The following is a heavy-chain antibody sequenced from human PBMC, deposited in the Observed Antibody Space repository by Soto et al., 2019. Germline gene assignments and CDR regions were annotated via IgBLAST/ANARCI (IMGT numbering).Heavy chain of an antibody. V-gene: IGHV2-5*02. Sequence: QITLKESGPTLVRPTQTLTLTCTFSGFSLSTSGVGVGWIRQPPGKALEWLALIYWDDDKRYSPSLKSRLTITKDTPKNQMVLTMTNMDPVDTATYYCARIPYYCDSCGYYHYFDYWGQGTLVTVSS. CDR2: IYWDDDK. CDR1: GFSLSTSGVG. J-gene: IGHJ4*02. CDR3: ARIPYYCDSCGYYHYFDY. D-gene: IGHD3-22*01.